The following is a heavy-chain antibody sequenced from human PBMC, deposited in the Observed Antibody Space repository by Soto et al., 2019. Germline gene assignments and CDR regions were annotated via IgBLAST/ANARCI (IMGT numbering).Heavy chain of an antibody. V-gene: IGHV3-33*01. CDR1: GFTFSTYG. J-gene: IGHJ4*02. CDR3: GGAANSAGPAY. CDR2: IWYDGSEK. Sequence: QVQLVESGGGVVQPGKSLRLSCAASGFTFSTYGMHWVRQAPGKGLEWVALIWYDGSEKYYADSVTGRFTISRDNFKRTLNLHMNSLRDEDTAVYYCGGAANSAGPAYWGQGTLVTVSS. D-gene: IGHD6-25*01.